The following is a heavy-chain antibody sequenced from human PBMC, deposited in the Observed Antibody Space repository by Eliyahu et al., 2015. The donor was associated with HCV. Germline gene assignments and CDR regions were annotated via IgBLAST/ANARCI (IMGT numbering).Heavy chain of an antibody. J-gene: IGHJ6*02. CDR3: AREVRGSRGYYYQGMDV. CDR1: GGAFSTYT. Sequence: QVQLVQSGPEMKKPGSSVKVSCKASGGAFSTYTINWVRQAPGQGLEWMASIIPEYDTRNYAPEFQDRVTISADESTSTAYMDLSSLRSEDTAVYYCAREVRGSRGYYYQGMDVWGQGTTITVS. CDR2: IIPEYDTR. V-gene: IGHV1-69*18. D-gene: IGHD3-10*01.